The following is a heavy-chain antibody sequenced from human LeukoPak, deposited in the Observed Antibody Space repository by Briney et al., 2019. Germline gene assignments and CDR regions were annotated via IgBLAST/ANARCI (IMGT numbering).Heavy chain of an antibody. D-gene: IGHD3-9*01. CDR2: INHSGST. CDR3: ARGHVRLYGDWLLKFDY. V-gene: IGHV4-34*01. J-gene: IGHJ4*02. CDR1: GGSFSGYY. Sequence: SETLSLTCAVYGGSFSGYYWSWIRQPPGKGLEWIGEINHSGSTNYNPSLKSRVTISVDTSKNQFSLKLSSVTAADTAVYYCARGHVRLYGDWLLKFDYWGQGTLVTVSS.